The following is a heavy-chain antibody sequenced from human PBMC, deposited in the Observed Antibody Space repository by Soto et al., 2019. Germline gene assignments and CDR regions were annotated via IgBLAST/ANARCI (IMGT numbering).Heavy chain of an antibody. Sequence: QITLKESGPTLVKPTQTLTLTCTFSGFSLSTRGVGVGWIRQTPGKALEWLALIYWDDDKRYSPSLKSRLTITKDTSKEQVLLVMSNMAPVDTATYYCIRVLWFGELFWGQGTLVTVSS. CDR3: IRVLWFGELF. D-gene: IGHD3-10*01. CDR1: GFSLSTRGVG. CDR2: IYWDDDK. V-gene: IGHV2-5*02. J-gene: IGHJ4*02.